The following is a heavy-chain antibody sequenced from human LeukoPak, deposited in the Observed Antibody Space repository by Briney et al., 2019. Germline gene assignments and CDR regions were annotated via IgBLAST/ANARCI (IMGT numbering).Heavy chain of an antibody. CDR3: ARHSITSDGARLFDY. J-gene: IGHJ4*02. CDR1: GGSITSYY. CDR2: VYNSGYS. V-gene: IGHV4-59*08. Sequence: SETLSLTCTVSGGSITSYYWAWLRRPPGKGLEWIGYVYNSGYSKYNPSLKSRVSMSVDTSKNQFSLRLTSVTAADTAVYYCARHSITSDGARLFDYWGRGTLVTVSS. D-gene: IGHD2-21*01.